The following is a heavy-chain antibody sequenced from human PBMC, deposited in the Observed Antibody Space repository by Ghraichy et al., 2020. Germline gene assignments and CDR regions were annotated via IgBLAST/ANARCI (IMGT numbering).Heavy chain of an antibody. CDR3: ARDIYNNAGRGFDY. D-gene: IGHD1-14*01. CDR1: GFTFSSSS. CDR2: ITSSNSII. V-gene: IGHV3-48*02. Sequence: GGSLRLSCAASGFTFSSSSMNWVRQAPGKGLEWVSYITSSNSIIYYADSVKGRFTISRDNAKNSLYLQMNSLRDEDTAVYYCARDIYNNAGRGFDYWGQGTLVTVSS. J-gene: IGHJ4*02.